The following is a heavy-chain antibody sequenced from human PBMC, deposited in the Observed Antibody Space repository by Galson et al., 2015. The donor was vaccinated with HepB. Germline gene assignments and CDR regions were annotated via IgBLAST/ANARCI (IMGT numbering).Heavy chain of an antibody. CDR3: ARGTYNWNEPSYYYYMDV. D-gene: IGHD1-1*01. J-gene: IGHJ6*03. Sequence: SVKVSCKDSGGTFTNYAFSWVRQAPGQGLEWMGGIIPIFGTTLYAQKFQGRVTITADGSTSTAYMELNSLRSEDTAVYYCARGTYNWNEPSYYYYMDVWGKGTTVTVSS. V-gene: IGHV1-69*13. CDR1: GGTFTNYA. CDR2: IIPIFGTT.